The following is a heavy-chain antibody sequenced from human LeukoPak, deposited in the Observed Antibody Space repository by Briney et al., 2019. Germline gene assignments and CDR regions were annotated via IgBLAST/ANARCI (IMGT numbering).Heavy chain of an antibody. CDR2: ISWDSTTT. D-gene: IGHD2-21*01. CDR1: GFTFDDFT. Sequence: PGGSLRLSCAASGFTFDDFTMHWVRQAPGKGLEWVSIISWDSTTTNYADSVKGRFVISRDNSKGSLYLQMNSLRTEDTAFYYCAKTAYDEYYFDLRGQGTLATVSS. V-gene: IGHV3-43*01. CDR3: AKTAYDEYYFDL. J-gene: IGHJ4*02.